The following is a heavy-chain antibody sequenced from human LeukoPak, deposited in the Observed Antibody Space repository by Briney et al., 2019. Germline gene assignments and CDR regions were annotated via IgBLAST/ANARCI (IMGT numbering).Heavy chain of an antibody. J-gene: IGHJ4*02. Sequence: SSETLSLTCAVYGGSFSGYYWSWIRQPPGKGLEWIGEINHSGSTNYNPSLKSRVTISVDTSKNQFSLKLSSVTAADTAVYYCARARYYYDSSGYARRRYFDYWGQGTLVTVSS. CDR2: INHSGST. V-gene: IGHV4-34*01. D-gene: IGHD3-22*01. CDR1: GGSFSGYY. CDR3: ARARYYYDSSGYARRRYFDY.